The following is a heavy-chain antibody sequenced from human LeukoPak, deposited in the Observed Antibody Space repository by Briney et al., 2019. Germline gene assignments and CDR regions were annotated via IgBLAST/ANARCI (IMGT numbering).Heavy chain of an antibody. CDR1: GLTFRNYA. J-gene: IGHJ4*02. CDR3: VKAPQGGDYDSWRGYFLGY. V-gene: IGHV3-23*01. Sequence: PGGSLRLSCAASGLTFRNYAMSGVRQAPGKGLEWGSVISGSTGRTYYADSVKGRFTISRDNSKNTLHLQMNSMRVEDTAISYCVKAPQGGDYDSWRGYFLGYWGQGTLVTVSS. D-gene: IGHD3-3*01. CDR2: ISGSTGRT.